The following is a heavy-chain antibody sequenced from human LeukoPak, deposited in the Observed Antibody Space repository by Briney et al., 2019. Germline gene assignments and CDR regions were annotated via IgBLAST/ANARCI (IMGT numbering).Heavy chain of an antibody. Sequence: PGGSLRLSCTASGFTFGDYAMSWVRQAPGKGLEWVGFIRSKAYGGTTEYAASVKGRFTISRDNSKNTLYLQMNSLRAEDTAVYYCASRGLRFLEWAYTGDDYWGQGTLVTVSS. V-gene: IGHV3-49*04. D-gene: IGHD3-3*01. CDR3: ASRGLRFLEWAYTGDDY. CDR1: GFTFGDYA. CDR2: IRSKAYGGTT. J-gene: IGHJ4*02.